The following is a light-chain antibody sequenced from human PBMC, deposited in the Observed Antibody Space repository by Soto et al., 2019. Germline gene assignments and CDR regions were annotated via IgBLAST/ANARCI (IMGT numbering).Light chain of an antibody. CDR1: QTISVS. V-gene: IGKV1-5*01. CDR3: QQYDKYST. Sequence: IQMTQSPSTLSASVGDTVTITCRASQTISVSLAWYRQKPGNAPNLLIYDASTLQEGVLSRFSGSGSGTEFTLTVTRLQPDDFATYFCQQYDKYSTFGHGTKVDVK. CDR2: DAS. J-gene: IGKJ1*01.